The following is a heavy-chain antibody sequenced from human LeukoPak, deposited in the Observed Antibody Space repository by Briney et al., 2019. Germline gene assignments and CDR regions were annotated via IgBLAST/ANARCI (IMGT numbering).Heavy chain of an antibody. CDR3: ARERRLGYCSSTSCSSRYYFDY. J-gene: IGHJ4*02. V-gene: IGHV1-69*13. D-gene: IGHD2-2*03. CDR2: IIPIFGTA. Sequence: SVKVSCKASGYTFTSYGISWVRQAPGQGLEWMGWIIPIFGTANYAQKFQGRVTITADESTSTAYMELSSLRSEDTAVYYCARERRLGYCSSTSCSSRYYFDYWGQGTLVTVSS. CDR1: GYTFTSYG.